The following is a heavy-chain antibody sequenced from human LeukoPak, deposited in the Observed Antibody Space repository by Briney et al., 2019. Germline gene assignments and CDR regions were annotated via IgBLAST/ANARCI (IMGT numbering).Heavy chain of an antibody. CDR3: AREGMVRGVIRAFDI. D-gene: IGHD3-10*01. CDR1: GFTFTSYS. CDR2: ISSSSSYI. V-gene: IGHV3-21*01. J-gene: IGHJ3*02. Sequence: PGGCLRLSCAASGFTFTSYSMNWVRQAPGKGLEWVSSISSSSSYIYYADSVKGRFTISRDNAKNSLYLQMNSLRAEDTAVYYCAREGMVRGVIRAFDIWGQGTMVTVSS.